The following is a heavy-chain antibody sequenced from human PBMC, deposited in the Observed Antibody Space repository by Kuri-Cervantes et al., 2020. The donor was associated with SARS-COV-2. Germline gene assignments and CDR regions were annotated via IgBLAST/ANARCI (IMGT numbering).Heavy chain of an antibody. J-gene: IGHJ5*02. CDR3: ARDPNANHNNWFDP. V-gene: IGHV4-61*10. Sequence: ESLKISCTVSGGSISSGSYYWSWIRQPAGKGLEWIGYVYTSGSANYNLSLKSRVTISVDTSKNQFSLKLSSVTAAGTAVYYCARDPNANHNNWFDPWGQGTLVTVSS. CDR1: GGSISSGSYY. D-gene: IGHD4/OR15-4a*01. CDR2: VYTSGSA.